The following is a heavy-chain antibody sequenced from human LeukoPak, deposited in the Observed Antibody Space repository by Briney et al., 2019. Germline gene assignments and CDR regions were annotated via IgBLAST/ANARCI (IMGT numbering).Heavy chain of an antibody. D-gene: IGHD6-13*01. CDR1: GFTFSSYG. CDR2: ISYDGSNK. CDR3: AKVRTAAGNFSDH. Sequence: PGGSLRLSCAASGFTFSSYGMHWVRQAPGKGLEWVAVISYDGSNKYYADSVKGRFTISRDNSKNTLYLQMNSLRAEDTAVYYCAKVRTAAGNFSDHWGQGTLVTVSS. J-gene: IGHJ5*02. V-gene: IGHV3-30*18.